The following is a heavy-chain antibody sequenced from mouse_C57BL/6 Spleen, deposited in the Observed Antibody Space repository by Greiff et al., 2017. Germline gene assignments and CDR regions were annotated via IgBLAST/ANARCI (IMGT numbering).Heavy chain of an antibody. D-gene: IGHD3-2*02. CDR1: GYTFTDYY. V-gene: IGHV1-26*01. J-gene: IGHJ2*01. Sequence: EVQLQQSGPELVKPGASVKISCKASGYTFTDYYMNWVKQSHGKSLEWIGDINPNNGGTSYNQKFKGKATFTVDKSSSTAYMGLRSLTSEDSAVYCCARQGAHATCYFDYWGQGTTLTVSS. CDR3: ARQGAHATCYFDY. CDR2: INPNNGGT.